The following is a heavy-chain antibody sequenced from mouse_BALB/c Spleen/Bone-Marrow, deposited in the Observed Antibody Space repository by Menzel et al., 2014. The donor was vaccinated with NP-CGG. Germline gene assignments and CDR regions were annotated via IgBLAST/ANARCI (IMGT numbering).Heavy chain of an antibody. V-gene: IGHV1-80*01. D-gene: IGHD2-10*02. CDR3: ARKYGDY. CDR1: GYPFXSYW. CDR2: IYPGDGET. J-gene: IGHJ2*01. Sequence: VQLQQSGAELVRPGSSVKISCKASGYPFXSYWMSWVKQRPGQGLEWIGQIYPGDGETNYNGKFKGNATLTADKSSSTACMQLISLTSEDSAVYFCARKYGDYWGQGTTLTVSS.